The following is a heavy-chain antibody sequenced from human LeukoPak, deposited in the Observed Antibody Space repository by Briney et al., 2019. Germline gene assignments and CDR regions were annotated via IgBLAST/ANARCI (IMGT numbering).Heavy chain of an antibody. CDR3: ARGPGTMVRGVIGPYYGMDV. CDR2: VSSSGTT. V-gene: IGHV4-31*03. J-gene: IGHJ6*02. CDR1: GGSISRDGHY. Sequence: SETLSLTCTVSGGSISRDGHYWSWIRQYPGKGLESIGSVSSSGTTTYNPSLKSRVTISLDTSQNQFSLNLRSLTAADTAVYYCARGPGTMVRGVIGPYYGMDVWGQGTTVTVSS. D-gene: IGHD3-10*01.